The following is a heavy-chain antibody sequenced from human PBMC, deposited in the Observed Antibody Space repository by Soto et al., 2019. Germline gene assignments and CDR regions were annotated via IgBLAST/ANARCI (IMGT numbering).Heavy chain of an antibody. CDR3: ARDDEYSGNGMDG. V-gene: IGHV3-33*01. CDR1: GFTFSNYG. D-gene: IGHD3-10*01. Sequence: QVQLVESGGGVVQPGRSLRLSCAASGFTFSNYGMHWVRQAPGKGLEWVAVILNDGSNRYHADSVKDRFTISRDNSKNTLYLQMTSLRAEDTAGYYCARDDEYSGNGMDGWGQGTTVTVS. CDR2: ILNDGSNR. J-gene: IGHJ6*02.